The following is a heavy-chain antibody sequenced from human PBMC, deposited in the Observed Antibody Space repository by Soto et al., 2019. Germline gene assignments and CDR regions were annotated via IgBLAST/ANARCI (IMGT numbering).Heavy chain of an antibody. CDR3: TTYYYDSSGYLTGYGMDV. Sequence: GGSLRLSCAASGFTFSSYAMHWVRQAPGKGLEWVAVISYDGYNKYYADSVKGRFTISRDNSKNTLYLQMNSLRAEDTAVYYCTTYYYDSSGYLTGYGMDVWGQGTTVTVCS. J-gene: IGHJ6*02. CDR2: ISYDGYNK. D-gene: IGHD3-22*01. CDR1: GFTFSSYA. V-gene: IGHV3-30*03.